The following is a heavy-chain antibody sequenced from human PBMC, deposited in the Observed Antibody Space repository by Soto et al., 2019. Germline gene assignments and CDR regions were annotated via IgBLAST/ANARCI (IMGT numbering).Heavy chain of an antibody. J-gene: IGHJ3*02. D-gene: IGHD3-3*01. CDR1: GYSISSGYY. V-gene: IGHV4-38-2*01. Sequence: KPSETLSLTCAVSGYSISSGYYWGWIRQPPGKGLEWIGSIYHSGSTYYNPSLKSRVTISVDTSKNQFSLKLSSVTAADTAVYYCASGGVGDAFDIWGQGTMVTVSS. CDR2: IYHSGST. CDR3: ASGGVGDAFDI.